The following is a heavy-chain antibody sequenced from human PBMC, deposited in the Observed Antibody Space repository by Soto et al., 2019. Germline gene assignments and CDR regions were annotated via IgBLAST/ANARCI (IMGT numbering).Heavy chain of an antibody. D-gene: IGHD3-10*01. CDR2: IIPIFGTP. CDR1: GDSFSSYA. CDR3: ATGGNYYATGALAY. V-gene: IGHV1-69*01. J-gene: IGHJ4*02. Sequence: QVQLVQSVAEVKKPGSSVKVSCKASGDSFSSYAISWVRQAPGHGLEWMGRIIPIFGTPNYAQRVEGRVTISAAESTSTAHMELSRLRSDDTAVYYCATGGNYYATGALAYWGQGTLVTASS.